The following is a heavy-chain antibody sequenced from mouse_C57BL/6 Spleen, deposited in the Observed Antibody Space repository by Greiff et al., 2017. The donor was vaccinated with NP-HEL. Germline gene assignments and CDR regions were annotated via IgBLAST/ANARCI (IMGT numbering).Heavy chain of an antibody. V-gene: IGHV1-78*01. D-gene: IGHD1-1*01. CDR1: GYTFTNYT. CDR2: IYPRDGST. Sequence: VQLQQSDAELVKPGASVKISCKVSGYTFTNYTIHWVKQRPEQGLEWIGYIYPRDGSTNYKEKFKGKATLTADKSSSTAYMQLNSLTTEDSAVYSCAGVDYGSSYRYFDYWGQGTTLTVSS. CDR3: AGVDYGSSYRYFDY. J-gene: IGHJ2*01.